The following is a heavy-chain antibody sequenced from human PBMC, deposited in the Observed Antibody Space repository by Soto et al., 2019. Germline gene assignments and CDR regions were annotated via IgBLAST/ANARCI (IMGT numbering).Heavy chain of an antibody. CDR1: SGSLSSHF. CDR2: IFYTGIT. D-gene: IGHD3-22*01. J-gene: IGHJ3*01. Sequence: SETLSLTCSVSSGSLSSHFWAWIRQSAGKGLEWLGYIFYTGITNYNPSLQSRVTISVDTSKDQFSLRLNSVTAADTAVYYCARGGYDFSGVNFDDGFDFWGQGIPVTVSS. V-gene: IGHV4-59*11. CDR3: ARGGYDFSGVNFDDGFDF.